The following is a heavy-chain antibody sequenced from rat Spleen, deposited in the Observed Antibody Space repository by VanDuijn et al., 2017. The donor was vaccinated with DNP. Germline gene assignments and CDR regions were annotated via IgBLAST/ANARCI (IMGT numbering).Heavy chain of an antibody. CDR3: ARWDVYNDGFDY. CDR2: ISYSGNT. J-gene: IGHJ2*01. V-gene: IGHV3-1*01. Sequence: EVQLQESGPGLVKPSQSLSLTCSVTGYSITSNYWGWIRKFPGNKMEWMGYISYSGNTNYNPSLKSRISITRDTSKNQFFLQLNSVTTEDTATYYCARWDVYNDGFDYWGQGVMVTVSS. D-gene: IGHD1-9*01. CDR1: GYSITSNY.